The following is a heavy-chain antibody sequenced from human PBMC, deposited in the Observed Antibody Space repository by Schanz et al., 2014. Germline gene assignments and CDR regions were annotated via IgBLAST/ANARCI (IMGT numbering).Heavy chain of an antibody. D-gene: IGHD6-13*01. CDR1: GFIFSDYY. V-gene: IGHV3-11*01. Sequence: QVQLVESGGGLVKPGGSLRLSCAASGFIFSDYYMAWIRQAPGKGLEWVSVIGVDGTTTYYADSVKGRFTISSDNSKSTLYLQMSSLRAEDTAVYYCAKSQGSSFDSWGQGTLVTVSS. J-gene: IGHJ4*02. CDR3: AKSQGSSFDS. CDR2: IGVDGTTT.